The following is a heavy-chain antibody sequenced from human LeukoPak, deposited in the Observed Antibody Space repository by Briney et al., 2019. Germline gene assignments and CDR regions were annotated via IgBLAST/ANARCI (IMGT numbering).Heavy chain of an antibody. D-gene: IGHD3-16*01. CDR3: ATTSYADVWASYRRAYYYGMDV. CDR2: IYSGGST. J-gene: IGHJ6*02. CDR1: GFNVSGNY. V-gene: IGHV3-53*04. Sequence: GGSLRLSCAASGFNVSGNYMSWVRQAPGKGLEWVSVIYSGGSTNYADSVKGRFTISRHNSKNTLYLQMNSLRAEDTAVYYCATTSYADVWASYRRAYYYGMDVWGQGTTVTVSS.